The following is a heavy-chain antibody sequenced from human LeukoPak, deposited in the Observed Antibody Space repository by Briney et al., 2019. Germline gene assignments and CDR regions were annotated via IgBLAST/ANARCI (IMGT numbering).Heavy chain of an antibody. CDR2: INPSDGDT. D-gene: IGHD2-15*01. V-gene: IGHV1-2*02. J-gene: IGHJ3*02. Sequence: EASVKVFCKTSGYTFTDYYMQWVRQAPGQGLEWMGWINPSDGDTKSARKFQGRVTMTRDTSISTAYLELSRLTSDDTAIYYCARDCSGADCYSGNAFDIWGQGTMVTVSS. CDR3: ARDCSGADCYSGNAFDI. CDR1: GYTFTDYY.